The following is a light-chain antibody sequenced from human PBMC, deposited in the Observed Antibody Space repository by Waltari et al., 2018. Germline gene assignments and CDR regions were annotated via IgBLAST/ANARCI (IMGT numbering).Light chain of an antibody. V-gene: IGKV3-20*01. J-gene: IGKJ2*01. CDR1: QSVSSSY. CDR3: QHYGSSPPVT. CDR2: AAS. Sequence: EIVLTQSPGTLSLSPGARATISCRVSQSVSSSYLSWYQQKPGQAPSLLIYAASSRATGIPDRFRGSGSGTDFTLTISRLEPGDFAVYYCQHYGSSPPVTFGQGTKLEI.